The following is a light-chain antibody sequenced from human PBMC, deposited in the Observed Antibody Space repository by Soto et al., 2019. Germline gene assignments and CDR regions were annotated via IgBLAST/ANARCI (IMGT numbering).Light chain of an antibody. V-gene: IGKV3-20*01. CDR2: AAS. CDR1: QSVNSRY. J-gene: IGKJ5*01. CDR3: QRYRDSPPNT. Sequence: EIVLTQSPGTLSLSPGEGATLSCRASQSVNSRYLAWYQQKPGQAPRLLIYAASTRATGIPDRFSGSASGKDFTLNIRRLEPEDFAVYYCQRYRDSPPNTFGQGTRLEIK.